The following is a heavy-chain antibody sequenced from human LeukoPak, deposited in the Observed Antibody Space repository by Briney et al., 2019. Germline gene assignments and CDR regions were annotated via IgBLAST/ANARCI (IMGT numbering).Heavy chain of an antibody. Sequence: GGSLRLSCAASGFTFSSYAMSWVRQAPGKGLEWVSAISGSGGSTYYADSVKGRFTISRDNSKNTLYLQMNSLRAEDTAVYHCAKATGYSSDWTFDYWGQGTLVTVSS. CDR3: AKATGYSSDWTFDY. D-gene: IGHD6-19*01. CDR1: GFTFSSYA. CDR2: ISGSGGST. J-gene: IGHJ4*02. V-gene: IGHV3-23*01.